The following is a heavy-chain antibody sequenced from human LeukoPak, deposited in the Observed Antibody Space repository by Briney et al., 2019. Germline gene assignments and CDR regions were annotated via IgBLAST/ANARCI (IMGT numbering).Heavy chain of an antibody. Sequence: ASVKVSCKASGYTFTSYYIHWMRQAPGQGLEWVGWINPNSGGSHYAQKFQGRVTMTRDTSISTGYMELSSLRSDDTAIYFCARVDGGEWYYFDYWGQGTLVTVFS. J-gene: IGHJ4*02. CDR1: GYTFTSYY. D-gene: IGHD2-8*02. V-gene: IGHV1-2*02. CDR2: INPNSGGS. CDR3: ARVDGGEWYYFDY.